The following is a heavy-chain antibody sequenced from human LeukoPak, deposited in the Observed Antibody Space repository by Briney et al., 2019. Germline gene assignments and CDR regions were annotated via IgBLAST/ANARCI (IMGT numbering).Heavy chain of an antibody. V-gene: IGHV3-21*01. CDR3: ARDQIAGQQMVPFYYYYYGMDV. CDR2: ISSSSSYI. D-gene: IGHD6-13*01. CDR1: GFTFSSYS. Sequence: GGSLRLSCAASGFTFSSYSMNWVRQAPGKGLEWVSSISSSSSYIYYADSVKGRFTISRDNAKNSLYLQMNSLRAEDTAVYYCARDQIAGQQMVPFYYYYYGMDVWGQGTTVTVSS. J-gene: IGHJ6*02.